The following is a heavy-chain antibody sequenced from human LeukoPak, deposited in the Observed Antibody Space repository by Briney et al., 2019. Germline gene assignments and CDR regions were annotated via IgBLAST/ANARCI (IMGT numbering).Heavy chain of an antibody. J-gene: IGHJ2*01. CDR2: INHSGST. CDR1: GGSFSGYY. Sequence: PSETLSLTCAVYGGSFSGYYWSWIRQPPGKGLEWIGEINHSGSTNYNPSLKSRVTISVDTSKNQFSLKLSSVTAADTAVYYCATKYSSGWYWYFDLWGRGTLVTVTS. D-gene: IGHD6-19*01. V-gene: IGHV4-34*01. CDR3: ATKYSSGWYWYFDL.